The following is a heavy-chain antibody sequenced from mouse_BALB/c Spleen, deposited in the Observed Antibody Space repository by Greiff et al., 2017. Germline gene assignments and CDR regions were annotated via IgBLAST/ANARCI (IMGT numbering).Heavy chain of an antibody. D-gene: IGHD2-1*01. CDR3: ARSKNYGNSYYAMDY. CDR2: IYPGNVNT. Sequence: QVQLQQSGPELVKPGASVRISCKASGYTFTSYYIHWVKQRPGQGLEWIGWIYPGNVNTKYNEKFKGKATLTADKSSSTAYMQLSSLTSEDSAVYFCARSKNYGNSYYAMDYWGQGTSVTVSS. V-gene: IGHV1S56*01. CDR1: GYTFTSYY. J-gene: IGHJ4*01.